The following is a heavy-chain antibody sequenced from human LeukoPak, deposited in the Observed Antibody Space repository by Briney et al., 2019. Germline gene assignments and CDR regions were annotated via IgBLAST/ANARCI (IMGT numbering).Heavy chain of an antibody. J-gene: IGHJ4*02. CDR1: GGSISRYY. CDR3: ARETPYGSGSYPFDY. V-gene: IGHV4-59*13. CDR2: IYNSGSP. D-gene: IGHD3-10*01. Sequence: SETLSLTCTVSGGSISRYYWNWIRQPPGKGLEWIGYIYNSGSPNNNPSLKSRVTISVDTSKKQFSLKLSSVTAADTAVYYCARETPYGSGSYPFDYWGQGILVTVSS.